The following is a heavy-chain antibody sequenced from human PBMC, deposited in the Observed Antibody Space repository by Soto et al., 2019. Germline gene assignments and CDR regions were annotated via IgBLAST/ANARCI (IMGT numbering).Heavy chain of an antibody. D-gene: IGHD5-12*01. CDR3: ARITRGYSGYVDARHYFDY. J-gene: IGHJ4*02. CDR1: GGSISSGGYY. CDR2: IHYSGST. Sequence: PSETLSLTCTVSGGSISSGGYYWSWIRQHPGKGLEWTGYIHYSGSTYYNPSLKSRVTISIDTSKNQFSLKLSSVTAADTAVYFRARITRGYSGYVDARHYFDYWGQGTLVTVSS. V-gene: IGHV4-31*03.